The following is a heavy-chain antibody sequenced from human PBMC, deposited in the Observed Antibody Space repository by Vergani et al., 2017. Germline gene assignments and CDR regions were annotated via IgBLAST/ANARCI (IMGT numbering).Heavy chain of an antibody. Sequence: EVQLLESGGGLVQPGGSLRLSCAASGFTFSSYAMSWVRQAPGKGLEWVSAISGSGGSTYYADSVKGRFTISRDNSKNTLYLQMNSLRAEGTAVYYSQWLVRGLDYWGQGTLVTVSS. CDR2: ISGSGGST. J-gene: IGHJ4*02. CDR3: QWLVRGLDY. D-gene: IGHD6-19*01. V-gene: IGHV3-23*01. CDR1: GFTFSSYA.